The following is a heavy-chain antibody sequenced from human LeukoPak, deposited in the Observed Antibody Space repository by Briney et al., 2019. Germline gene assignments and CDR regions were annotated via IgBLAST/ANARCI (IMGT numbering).Heavy chain of an antibody. Sequence: GGSLRLSCAASGFTFSGYSMNWVRQAPGKGLEWVSSISSSSSYIYYADSVKGRFTISRDNAKNSLYLQMNSLRAEDTAVYYCARFRPSYGLGSYGGYFDLWGRGTLATVSS. J-gene: IGHJ2*01. D-gene: IGHD3-10*01. CDR2: ISSSSSYI. CDR3: ARFRPSYGLGSYGGYFDL. CDR1: GFTFSGYS. V-gene: IGHV3-21*01.